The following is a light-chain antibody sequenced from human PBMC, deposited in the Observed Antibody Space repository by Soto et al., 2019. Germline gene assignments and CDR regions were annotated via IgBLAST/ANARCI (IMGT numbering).Light chain of an antibody. Sequence: SALTQPASVSGSPGQSITISCTGTSSDVGGYNYVSWYQQHPGKAPKLMIYEVSNRPSGVSNRFSGSKSGNTASLTISGLKAEDEDDYYGSSYTSSSTRVFGGGTKLTVL. CDR3: SSYTSSSTRV. CDR1: SSDVGGYNY. V-gene: IGLV2-14*01. CDR2: EVS. J-gene: IGLJ3*02.